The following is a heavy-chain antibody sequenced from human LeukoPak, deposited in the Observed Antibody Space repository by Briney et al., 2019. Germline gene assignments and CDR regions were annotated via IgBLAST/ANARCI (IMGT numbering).Heavy chain of an antibody. D-gene: IGHD4-11*01. Sequence: PSETLSLTCTVSGGSISSGGYYRSWIRQHPGKGLEWIGYIYYSGSTYYNPSLKSRVTISVDTSKNQFSLKLSSVTAADTAVYYCARVLGTTAPYFDYWGQGTLVTVSS. V-gene: IGHV4-31*03. CDR3: ARVLGTTAPYFDY. CDR1: GGSISSGGYY. CDR2: IYYSGST. J-gene: IGHJ4*02.